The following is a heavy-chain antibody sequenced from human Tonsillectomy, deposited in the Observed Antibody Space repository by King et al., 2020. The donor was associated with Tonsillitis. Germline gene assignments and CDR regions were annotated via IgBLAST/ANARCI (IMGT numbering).Heavy chain of an antibody. CDR2: FYSGDTT. J-gene: IGHJ4*02. D-gene: IGHD6-19*01. CDR3: ARHKAGRLSYLDY. V-gene: IGHV3-53*01. CDR1: GFTVSSNY. Sequence: VQLVESGGGLIQPGGSLRLSCAASGFTVSSNYMSWVRQAPGKGLEWVSVFYSGDTTYYADSVKGRFTISRDNSKNTLYLQMNSLRAEDTAVYYCARHKAGRLSYLDYGGQGTLVTVSS.